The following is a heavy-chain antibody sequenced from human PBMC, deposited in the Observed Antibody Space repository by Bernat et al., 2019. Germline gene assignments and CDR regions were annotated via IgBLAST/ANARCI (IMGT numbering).Heavy chain of an antibody. Sequence: EVQLLDSGGGLVQPGGPLRLSCVASGLTFNRHAMTWVRQAPGKALEWVSTIGPIGGVTYYADSVKGRFTISRDNSKNTVSLQMNSLRAEDTAIYYCAKGRTGGSESGGYVFDCWGQGTLVTVSS. V-gene: IGHV3-23*01. CDR1: GLTFNRHA. D-gene: IGHD3-10*01. CDR3: AKGRTGGSESGGYVFDC. J-gene: IGHJ4*02. CDR2: IGPIGGVT.